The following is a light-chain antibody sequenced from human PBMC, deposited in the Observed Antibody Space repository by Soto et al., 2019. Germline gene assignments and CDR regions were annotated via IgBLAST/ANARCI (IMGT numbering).Light chain of an antibody. V-gene: IGKV3-20*01. CDR3: QQYGSSPPMYT. CDR1: QSVSSSY. Sequence: EIVLTQSPGTLSLSPGERATLSCRASQSVSSSYLAWYQQKPGQAPRLLIYGASSRATGIPDRFSGSGSRTDFTLTISRLEPEDFAVYYCQQYGSSPPMYTCGRGTKLEIK. CDR2: GAS. J-gene: IGKJ2*01.